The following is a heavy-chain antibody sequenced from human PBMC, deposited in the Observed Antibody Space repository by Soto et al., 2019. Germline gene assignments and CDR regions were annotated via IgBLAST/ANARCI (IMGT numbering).Heavy chain of an antibody. J-gene: IGHJ6*02. CDR2: IIPIFGPA. D-gene: IGHD2-2*01. Sequence: QVQLVQSGAEVKKPGSSVKVSCKSSGHTFSSHSINWVRQAPGQGLEWMGGIIPIFGPANFAKKFQGRVTITADESTTTAYMELNSLRSEDTAVYYCATGSFTSTGGRLGYHYNAMDVWGQGTTVTVSS. CDR1: GHTFSSHS. V-gene: IGHV1-69*01. CDR3: ATGSFTSTGGRLGYHYNAMDV.